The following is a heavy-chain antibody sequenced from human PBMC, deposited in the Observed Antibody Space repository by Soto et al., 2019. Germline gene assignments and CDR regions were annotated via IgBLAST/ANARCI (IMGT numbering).Heavy chain of an antibody. CDR1: GGSFTSSA. Sequence: QVQLVQSGAEVKSPGSSVKVSCKASGGSFTSSATTWVRQAPGQGLEWMGEIIPIFGSVSYAQRFQGRVTTTADEATSTAYMEMGRLRAEDTAVFFCSRVKRTVTHGGYRDSWGQGTLVTVSS. CDR2: IIPIFGSV. J-gene: IGHJ4*02. D-gene: IGHD4-17*01. V-gene: IGHV1-69*01. CDR3: SRVKRTVTHGGYRDS.